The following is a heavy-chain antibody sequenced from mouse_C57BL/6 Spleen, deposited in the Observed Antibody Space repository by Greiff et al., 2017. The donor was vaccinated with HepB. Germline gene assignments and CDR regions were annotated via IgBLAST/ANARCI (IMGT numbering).Heavy chain of an antibody. J-gene: IGHJ3*01. Sequence: QVQLKESGPGLVAPSQSLSITCTVSGFSLTSYGVHWVRQPPGKGLEWLVVIWSDGSTTYNSALKSRLSISKDNSKSQVFLKMNSLQTDDTAMYYCARHDGGYDKAWFAYWGQGTLVTVSA. CDR1: GFSLTSYG. D-gene: IGHD2-2*01. CDR3: ARHDGGYDKAWFAY. CDR2: IWSDGST. V-gene: IGHV2-6-1*01.